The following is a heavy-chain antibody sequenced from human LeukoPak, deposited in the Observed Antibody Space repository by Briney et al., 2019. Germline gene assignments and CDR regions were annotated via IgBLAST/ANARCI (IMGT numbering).Heavy chain of an antibody. V-gene: IGHV4-61*02. Sequence: VKPSQTLSLTGTVSGGSISSGSYYWSWIRQPAGKGLEWIGRIYTSGSTNYNPSLKSRVTISVDTSKNQFSLKLSSVTAADTAVYYCARVDYYYYMDVWGKGTTVTVSS. CDR1: GGSISSGSYY. J-gene: IGHJ6*03. CDR3: ARVDYYYYMDV. CDR2: IYTSGST.